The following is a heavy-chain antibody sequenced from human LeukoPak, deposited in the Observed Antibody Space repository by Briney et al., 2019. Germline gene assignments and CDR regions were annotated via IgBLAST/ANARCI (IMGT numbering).Heavy chain of an antibody. CDR1: GYTYTGYY. J-gene: IGHJ6*03. V-gene: IGHV1-2*02. Sequence: ASVKVSCKASGYTYTGYYMHWVRQAPGQGLEWMGWINPNSGGTNYAQNFQGRLTMTTDTSTSIAYMELRSLTSDDTAVYYCARDGPYGSGIYRGNYYYMDVWGKGTTVTVSS. CDR3: ARDGPYGSGIYRGNYYYMDV. CDR2: INPNSGGT. D-gene: IGHD3-10*01.